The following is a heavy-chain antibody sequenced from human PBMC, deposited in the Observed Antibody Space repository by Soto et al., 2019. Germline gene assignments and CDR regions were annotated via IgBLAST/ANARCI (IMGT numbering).Heavy chain of an antibody. V-gene: IGHV4-34*01. CDR2: INHSGST. D-gene: IGHD3-3*01. J-gene: IGHJ4*02. Sequence: SETLSLTCAVYGGSFSGYYWSWIRQPPGKGLEWIGEINHSGSTNYNPSLKSRVTISVDTSKNQFSLKLSSVTAADTAVYYCARGARNDFWSGYPGYFDYWGQGTLVTVSS. CDR1: GGSFSGYY. CDR3: ARGARNDFWSGYPGYFDY.